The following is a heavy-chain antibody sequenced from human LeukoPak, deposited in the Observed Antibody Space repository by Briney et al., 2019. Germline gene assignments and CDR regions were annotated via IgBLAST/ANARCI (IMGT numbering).Heavy chain of an antibody. CDR3: ARGMTQEYYYYYYYMDV. V-gene: IGHV4-59*01. CDR2: IYYSGST. J-gene: IGHJ6*03. Sequence: SETLSLTGTVSGGSISSYYWSWIPQPPGKGLEWIGYIYYSGSTNYNPSLKSRVTISVDTSKNQFSLKLSSVTAADTAVYYCARGMTQEYYYYYYYMDVWGKGTTVTVSS. CDR1: GGSISSYY.